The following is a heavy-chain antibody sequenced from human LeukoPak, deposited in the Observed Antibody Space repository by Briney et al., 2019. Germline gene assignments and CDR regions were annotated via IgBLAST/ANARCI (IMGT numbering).Heavy chain of an antibody. V-gene: IGHV4-39*01. CDR2: IYYRGNT. Sequence: SETVSLTCTVSIGSICSSSYYWGSIRQPPGKGLERNGSIYYRGNTYYNPSLKSRVTISVDTSKNQFSLKLSSVTAADTAVYYCARPVLRYVDWLPNGMDVWGQGTTVTVSS. CDR1: IGSICSSSYY. D-gene: IGHD3-9*01. CDR3: ARPVLRYVDWLPNGMDV. J-gene: IGHJ6*02.